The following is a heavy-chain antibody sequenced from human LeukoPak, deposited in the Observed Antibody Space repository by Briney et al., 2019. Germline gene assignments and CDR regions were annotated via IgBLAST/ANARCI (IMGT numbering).Heavy chain of an antibody. CDR2: IYYRGNT. CDR1: SASISGYY. CDR3: ARVGSDDYYMDV. V-gene: IGHV4-59*01. Sequence: SETLSLTCTVSSASISGYYWSWIRQPQGKGLEWIGYIYYRGNTKYNPSLKSRVTISVDTSKNQFSLKLSSVTAADTAVYYCARVGSDDYYMDVWGKGTTVTVSS. J-gene: IGHJ6*03. D-gene: IGHD6-25*01.